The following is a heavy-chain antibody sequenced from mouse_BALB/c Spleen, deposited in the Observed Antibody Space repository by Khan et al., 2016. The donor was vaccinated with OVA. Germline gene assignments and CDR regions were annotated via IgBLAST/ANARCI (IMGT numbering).Heavy chain of an antibody. J-gene: IGHJ3*01. V-gene: IGHV2-2*02. CDR3: ARRGYDYGRGALFAY. Sequence: MQLQESGPGLVQPSQSLSITCTVSGFSLTNYSVHWVRQSPGKGLEWLGVIWSAGSTDYNAAFISRLTIRKDNSRSQVFFKMNSLQPNDTAIYYCARRGYDYGRGALFAYWGQGTLVTVSA. D-gene: IGHD2-4*01. CDR1: GFSLTNYS. CDR2: IWSAGST.